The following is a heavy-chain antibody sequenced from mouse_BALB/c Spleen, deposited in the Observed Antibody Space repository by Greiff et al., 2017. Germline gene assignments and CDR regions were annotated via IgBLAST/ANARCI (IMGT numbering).Heavy chain of an antibody. CDR3: TRRAYYGNYFDY. J-gene: IGHJ2*01. V-gene: IGHV1S81*02. CDR2: INPSNGGT. Sequence: QVHVKQSGAELVKPGASVKLSCKASGYTFTSYYMYWVKQRPGQGLEWIGEINPSNGGTNFNEKFKSKATLTVDKSSSTAYMQLSSLTSEDSAVYYCTRRAYYGNYFDYWGQGTTLTVSS. D-gene: IGHD2-10*01. CDR1: GYTFTSYY.